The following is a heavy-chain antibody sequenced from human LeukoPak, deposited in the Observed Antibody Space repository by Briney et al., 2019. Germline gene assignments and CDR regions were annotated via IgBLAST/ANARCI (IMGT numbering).Heavy chain of an antibody. Sequence: TGGSLRLSCAASGFTFSSYAMNWVRQAPGKGLEWVSAITTSGDSTYYADSVKGRFTISRDNSKLTLYLQVNSLRAEDTAIYYCAKAVTTVTTRGFDFWGRGTLVTVSS. V-gene: IGHV3-23*01. D-gene: IGHD4-17*01. J-gene: IGHJ4*02. CDR1: GFTFSSYA. CDR3: AKAVTTVTTRGFDF. CDR2: ITTSGDST.